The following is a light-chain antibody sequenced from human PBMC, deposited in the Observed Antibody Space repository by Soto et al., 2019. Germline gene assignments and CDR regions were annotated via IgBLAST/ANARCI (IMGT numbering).Light chain of an antibody. V-gene: IGLV2-18*02. CDR2: EVS. Sequence: QSALTQPPPLSASPGQSVAISCTGTSSDVGSYNRVSRYQQPPGAAPKLMIYEVSNRPSGVPDRFSGSKSGNTASLTISGLQAEDEADYYCNSYTGSSTYVFGTGTKVTVL. CDR1: SSDVGSYNR. J-gene: IGLJ1*01. CDR3: NSYTGSSTYV.